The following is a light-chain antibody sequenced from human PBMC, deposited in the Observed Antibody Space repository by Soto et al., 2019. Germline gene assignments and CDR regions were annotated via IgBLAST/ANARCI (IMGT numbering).Light chain of an antibody. Sequence: DIQMTHSPSTLSASVGDRVTITCRASQSISSWLAWYQQKPGKAPKLLIYGASTRATGIPARFSGSGSGTEFTLTISSLQSEDFAVYYCQQYNDWTWTFGLGTKVDIK. CDR3: QQYNDWTWT. CDR1: QSISSW. CDR2: GAS. V-gene: IGKV1-5*01. J-gene: IGKJ1*01.